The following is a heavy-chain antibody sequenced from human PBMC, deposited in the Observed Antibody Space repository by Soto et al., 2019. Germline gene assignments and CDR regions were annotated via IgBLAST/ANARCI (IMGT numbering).Heavy chain of an antibody. J-gene: IGHJ5*02. CDR3: ARDAVLYSGYELDNWFDP. D-gene: IGHD5-12*01. CDR1: GFTFSSYG. V-gene: IGHV3-33*01. CDR2: IWNDGTNK. Sequence: PGGSLRLSCAASGFTFSSYGMHGVRRAPGKGLEWVAVIWNDGTNKYYGDSVKGRFTVSRDNSKNMLYLQMNSLRGEDTAVYYCARDAVLYSGYELDNWFDPWGQGTAVTFSS.